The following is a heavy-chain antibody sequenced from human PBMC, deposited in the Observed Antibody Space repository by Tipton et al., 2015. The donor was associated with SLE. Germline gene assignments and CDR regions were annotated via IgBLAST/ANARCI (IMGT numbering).Heavy chain of an antibody. CDR1: GDSISNIGHY. Sequence: TLSLTCSVSGDSISNIGHYWGWIRQPPGKGLEWIGSIYYSGSTYYNPSLKSRVTISVDTSKNQFSLKLSSVTAADTAVYYCARGYDSSGYYSLAFDYWGQGTLVTVSS. CDR2: IYYSGST. J-gene: IGHJ4*02. V-gene: IGHV4-39*01. D-gene: IGHD3-22*01. CDR3: ARGYDSSGYYSLAFDY.